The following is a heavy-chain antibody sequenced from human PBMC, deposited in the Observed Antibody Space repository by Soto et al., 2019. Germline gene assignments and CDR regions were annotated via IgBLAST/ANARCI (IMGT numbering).Heavy chain of an antibody. D-gene: IGHD2-2*01. J-gene: IGHJ4*02. CDR3: ARYCSSTSCDHYIDY. CDR1: GYSFTNYD. V-gene: IGHV1-18*01. CDR2: ISPYNGDT. Sequence: GASVKVSCKASGYSFTNYDISWVRQAPGQGLEWMGWISPYNGDTNYAQKLQGRVTMTTDTSTSTAYMELRSLRSDDTAVYYCARYCSSTSCDHYIDYRGQGTLVTVSS.